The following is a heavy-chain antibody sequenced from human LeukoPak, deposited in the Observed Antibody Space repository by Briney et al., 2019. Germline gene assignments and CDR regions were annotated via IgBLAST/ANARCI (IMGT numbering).Heavy chain of an antibody. Sequence: ASVKVSCKASGYTFTHYGITWVRQAPGQGLAWMGWINTYNGDTKCAQKLQGRVTMTTDTSTSTAFMELRSLRSDDSAVYYCARGIRSPLFDYWGLGTLITVSP. J-gene: IGHJ4*02. CDR3: ARGIRSPLFDY. D-gene: IGHD3-16*01. V-gene: IGHV1-18*01. CDR2: INTYNGDT. CDR1: GYTFTHYG.